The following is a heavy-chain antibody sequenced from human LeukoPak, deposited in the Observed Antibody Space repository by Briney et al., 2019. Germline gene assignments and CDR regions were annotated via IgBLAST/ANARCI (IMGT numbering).Heavy chain of an antibody. V-gene: IGHV3-30-3*01. CDR1: GFTFSSYA. Sequence: PGGSLRLSCAASGFTFSSYAMHWVRQAPGKGLEWVAVISYDGSNKYYADSVKGRFTISRDNSKNTLYLQMNSLRAEDTAVYYCARDGTMTTASEETYYFDYWGQGTLVTVSS. J-gene: IGHJ4*02. D-gene: IGHD4-17*01. CDR2: ISYDGSNK. CDR3: ARDGTMTTASEETYYFDY.